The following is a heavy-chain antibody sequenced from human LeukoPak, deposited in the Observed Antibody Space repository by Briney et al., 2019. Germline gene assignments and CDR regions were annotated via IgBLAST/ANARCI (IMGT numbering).Heavy chain of an antibody. CDR2: IYSGGTT. V-gene: IGHV3-53*01. CDR1: GFNVTTNY. D-gene: IGHD5-24*01. CDR3: ARGRRDGYNLGY. Sequence: GGSLRLSCAASGFNVTTNYMSWVRQAPGKGLEWVSVIYSGGTTYYADSVKSRFTISRDISKNTLSLQMNNLRAEDTAVYYCARGRRDGYNLGYWGQGTLVAVSS. J-gene: IGHJ4*02.